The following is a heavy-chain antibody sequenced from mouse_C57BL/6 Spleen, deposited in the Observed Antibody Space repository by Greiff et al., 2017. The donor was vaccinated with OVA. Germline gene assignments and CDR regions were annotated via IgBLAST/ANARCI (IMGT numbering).Heavy chain of an antibody. J-gene: IGHJ3*01. D-gene: IGHD1-1*01. V-gene: IGHV5-9-1*02. CDR1: GFTFSSYA. CDR2: ISSGGDYI. CDR3: TREAYYYGSSYVSFAY. Sequence: EVMLVESGEGLVKPGGSLKLSCAASGFTFSSYAMSWVRQTPEKRLEWVAYISSGGDYIYYADTVKGRFTISRDNARNTLYLQMSSLKSEDTAMYYCTREAYYYGSSYVSFAYWGQGTLVTVSA.